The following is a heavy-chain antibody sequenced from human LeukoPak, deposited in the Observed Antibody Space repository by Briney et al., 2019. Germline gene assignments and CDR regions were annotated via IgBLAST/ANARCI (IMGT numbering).Heavy chain of an antibody. D-gene: IGHD3-10*01. Sequence: GASVKVSCKASGGTFISYAISWVRQAPGQGLEWMGGIIPIFGTANYAQKFQGGVTITADESTSTAYMELSSLRSEDTAVYYCAREFSYYGSGKYGMDVWGQGTTVTVSS. J-gene: IGHJ6*02. CDR2: IIPIFGTA. V-gene: IGHV1-69*13. CDR3: AREFSYYGSGKYGMDV. CDR1: GGTFISYA.